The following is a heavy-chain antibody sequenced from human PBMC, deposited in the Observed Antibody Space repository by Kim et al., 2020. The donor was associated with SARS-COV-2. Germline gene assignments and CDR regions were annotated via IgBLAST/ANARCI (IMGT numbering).Heavy chain of an antibody. Sequence: GGSLRLSCAASVFTFRSYALSWVRQAPGKGLEWVSVISDSGGGTYFADSVKGRFTSSRDTSKNTLYLQMNSLRAEETAVYYCVKLFSSSWYKGFDPWGQGTLVTVSS. CDR2: ISDSGGGT. J-gene: IGHJ5*02. D-gene: IGHD6-13*01. CDR1: VFTFRSYA. V-gene: IGHV3-23*01. CDR3: VKLFSSSWYKGFDP.